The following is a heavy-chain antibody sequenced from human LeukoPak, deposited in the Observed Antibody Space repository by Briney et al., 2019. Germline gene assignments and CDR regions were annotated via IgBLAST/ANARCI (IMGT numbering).Heavy chain of an antibody. Sequence: PGGSLRLSCAASGFTFSSYAIHWVRQAPGKGLEWVAVISYDGSNKYHADSVKGRFAISRDNSKNTLYLQMNSLRAEDTAVYYCARDPHFDYGDYTFFDYWGQGTLVTVSS. CDR2: ISYDGSNK. D-gene: IGHD4-17*01. J-gene: IGHJ4*02. CDR1: GFTFSSYA. CDR3: ARDPHFDYGDYTFFDY. V-gene: IGHV3-30*09.